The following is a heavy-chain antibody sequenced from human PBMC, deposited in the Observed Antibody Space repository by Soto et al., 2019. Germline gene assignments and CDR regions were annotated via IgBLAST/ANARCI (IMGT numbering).Heavy chain of an antibody. D-gene: IGHD4-17*01. CDR2: INWDGDET. Sequence: GGSLRLSCAASGFTFDDYAMWWVRQAPGKGLEWVCLINWDGDETYYADSVKGRFTISRDNTNNSVYLQMSSLRTEDTALYYCAKGATVTTHYQYYGVDVWGQGTTVTVSS. CDR3: AKGATVTTHYQYYGVDV. V-gene: IGHV3-43D*04. J-gene: IGHJ6*02. CDR1: GFTFDDYA.